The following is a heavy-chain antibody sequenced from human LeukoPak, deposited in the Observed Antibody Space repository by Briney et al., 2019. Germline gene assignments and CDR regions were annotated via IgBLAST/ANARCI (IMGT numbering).Heavy chain of an antibody. D-gene: IGHD5-12*01. CDR1: GGSISSSSYY. J-gene: IGHJ3*02. CDR2: IYYSGST. V-gene: IGHV4-39*07. Sequence: SETLSLTCTVSGGSISSSSYYWGWIRHPPGKGLEWIGSIYYSGSTYYNPSLKSRVTISVDTSKNHLSLILSSVTAADTAVYYCAPGGYIGYGHAFDIWGQGTMVTVSS. CDR3: APGGYIGYGHAFDI.